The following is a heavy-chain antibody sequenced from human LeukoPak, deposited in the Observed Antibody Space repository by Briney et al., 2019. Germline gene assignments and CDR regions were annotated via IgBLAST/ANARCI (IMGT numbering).Heavy chain of an antibody. D-gene: IGHD6-19*01. Sequence: GGSLRPSCAASGFTFSSYWMHWVRQAPGKGLLWVSRINSDGKNTPYVDSVKGRFSISRDNAKNTLYLQMNSLRAEDTAVYYCARGSTSGWPDYFDYWGQGVPVTVSS. CDR2: INSDGKNT. CDR1: GFTFSSYW. J-gene: IGHJ4*02. V-gene: IGHV3-74*01. CDR3: ARGSTSGWPDYFDY.